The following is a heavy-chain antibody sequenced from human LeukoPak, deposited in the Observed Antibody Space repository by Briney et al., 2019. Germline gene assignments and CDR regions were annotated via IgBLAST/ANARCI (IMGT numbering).Heavy chain of an antibody. D-gene: IGHD4-23*01. J-gene: IGHJ5*02. V-gene: IGHV1-18*01. CDR2: ISAYNGNT. Sequence: ASVKVSCKASGYTFTSYGISWVRQAPGQGLEWMGWISAYNGNTNYAQKLQGRVTMTTDTSTSTAYMELRSLRSDDTAVYYCARGDYGSNSWNWFDPWGQGTLVTVSS. CDR1: GYTFTSYG. CDR3: ARGDYGSNSWNWFDP.